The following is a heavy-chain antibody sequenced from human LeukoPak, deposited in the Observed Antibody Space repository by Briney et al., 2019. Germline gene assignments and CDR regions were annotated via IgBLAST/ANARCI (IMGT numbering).Heavy chain of an antibody. CDR1: GGSFSGYY. CDR2: INHSGST. V-gene: IGHV4-34*01. J-gene: IGHJ5*02. CDR3: ARARVPEALLLWFGESTNWFDP. D-gene: IGHD3-10*01. Sequence: SETLSLTCAVYGGSFSGYYWSWIRQPPGKGLEWIGEINHSGSTNYNPSLKSRVTISVDTSKNQFSLRLSSVTAADTAVYYCARARVPEALLLWFGESTNWFDPWGQGTLVTVSS.